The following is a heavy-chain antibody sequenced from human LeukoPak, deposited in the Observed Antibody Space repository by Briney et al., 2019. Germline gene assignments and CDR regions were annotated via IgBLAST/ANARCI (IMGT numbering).Heavy chain of an antibody. CDR1: GFTFSSYG. J-gene: IGHJ6*04. D-gene: IGHD3-16*01. CDR3: ARDGLGVRYGMDV. Sequence: GGSLRLSCAASGFTFSSYGMHWVRQAPGKGLEWVAVIWSDGSNKYYADSVKGRFTISRDNSKNTLYLQMNSLRAEDTAVYYCARDGLGVRYGMDVWGKGTTVTVSS. V-gene: IGHV3-33*01. CDR2: IWSDGSNK.